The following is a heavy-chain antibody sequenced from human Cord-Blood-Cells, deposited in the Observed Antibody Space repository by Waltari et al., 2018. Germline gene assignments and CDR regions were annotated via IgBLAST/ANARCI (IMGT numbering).Heavy chain of an antibody. CDR2: IYWDDDK. J-gene: IGHJ5*02. CDR1: GFSLSTSGVG. V-gene: IGHV2-5*02. CDR3: AQHGSSGYYYWFDP. Sequence: QITLKESGPTLVKPTQTLTLTCPFSGFSLSTSGVGVGWIRQPPGKALEWLALIYWDDDKRYSPSLKSRLTITKDTSKNQVVLTMTNMDPVDTATYYWAQHGSSGYYYWFDPWGQGTLVTVSS. D-gene: IGHD3-22*01.